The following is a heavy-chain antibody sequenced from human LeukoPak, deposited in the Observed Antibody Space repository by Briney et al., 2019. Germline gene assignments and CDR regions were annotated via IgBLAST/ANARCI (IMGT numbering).Heavy chain of an antibody. J-gene: IGHJ3*02. CDR3: ASGYYDFWSVRRGAFDI. V-gene: IGHV4-30-4*01. CDR2: IYYSGST. Sequence: PSQTLSLTCTVSGGSISSGDYYWSWIRQPPGKGLEWIGYIYYSGSTYYNPSLKSRVTISVDTSKNQFSLKLSSVTAADTAVYYCASGYYDFWSVRRGAFDIWGQGTMVTVSS. CDR1: GGSISSGDYY. D-gene: IGHD3-3*01.